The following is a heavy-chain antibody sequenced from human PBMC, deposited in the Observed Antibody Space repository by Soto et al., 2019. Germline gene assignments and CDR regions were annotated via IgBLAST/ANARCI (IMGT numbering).Heavy chain of an antibody. D-gene: IGHD3-22*01. J-gene: IGHJ4*02. CDR3: ARAPDGSGSYYYFDG. CDR2: INRDGNEK. CDR1: GFTFSSYW. V-gene: IGHV3-7*03. Sequence: GGSLRLSCAASGFTFSSYWMSWVRQAPGKGLQWVANINRDGNEKYYVDSLKGRFTISRDNAENSLYLQMNTLRAEDTAVYYCARAPDGSGSYYYFDGWGQGTLV.